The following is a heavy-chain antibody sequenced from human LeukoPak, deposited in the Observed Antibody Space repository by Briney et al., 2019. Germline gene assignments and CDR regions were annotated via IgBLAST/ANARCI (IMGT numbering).Heavy chain of an antibody. V-gene: IGHV4-59*08. CDR1: GGSISSYY. Sequence: PSETLSLTCTVSGGSISSYYWSWIRQPPGKGLEWIAYIYYSGSTNYNPSLKSLVTISLDTSKNQFSLKLTSVTAADTAVYYCARHGGEVRGVIISSFDYWGQGTLVTVSS. D-gene: IGHD3-10*01. J-gene: IGHJ4*02. CDR3: ARHGGEVRGVIISSFDY. CDR2: IYYSGST.